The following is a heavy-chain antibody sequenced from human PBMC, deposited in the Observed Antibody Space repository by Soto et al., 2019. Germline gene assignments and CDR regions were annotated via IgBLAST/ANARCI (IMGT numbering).Heavy chain of an antibody. V-gene: IGHV3-30*03. CDR3: ARELHGGSYGMDV. Sequence: GGSLRLSCAASGFSFSSYGMHWVRQAPGKGLEWVAMISYDGTDEYYADSVKGRFTISRDNSKNAVYLQMNSLRAEDTAVYYYARELHGGSYGMDVWGQGTTVTVSS. J-gene: IGHJ6*02. CDR1: GFSFSSYG. CDR2: ISYDGTDE.